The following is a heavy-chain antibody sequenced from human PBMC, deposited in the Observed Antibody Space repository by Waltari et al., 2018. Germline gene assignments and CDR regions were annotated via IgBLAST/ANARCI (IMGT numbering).Heavy chain of an antibody. CDR3: ARLNSRGYHDIFTGQYSTSHYYGLDV. CDR1: GGSFSGYF. J-gene: IGHJ6*02. Sequence: QVQLQQWGAGLLKPSETLSLTCAVSGGSFSGYFWTWIRQPPGQGLEWIGEINQNGNADDSPSPKSRVTISLDTSTNQISLKLSSVTAADTAVYFCARLNSRGYHDIFTGQYSTSHYYGLDVWGQGTTVTVSS. V-gene: IGHV4-34*01. CDR2: INQNGNA. D-gene: IGHD3-9*01.